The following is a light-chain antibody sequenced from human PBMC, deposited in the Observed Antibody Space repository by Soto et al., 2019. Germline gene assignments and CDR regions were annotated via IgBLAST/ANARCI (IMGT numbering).Light chain of an antibody. J-gene: IGLJ3*02. V-gene: IGLV2-14*01. CDR1: SSDVGAYNY. CDR3: TSYTISSAWV. Sequence: QSALTQPASVSGSPGQSITISCTGTSSDVGAYNYVSWYQQHTDKAPKLMIYEVSNRPSGLSNRFSGAKSGNTASLTISGLQSEDEADYYCTSYTISSAWVFGGWTKLTVL. CDR2: EVS.